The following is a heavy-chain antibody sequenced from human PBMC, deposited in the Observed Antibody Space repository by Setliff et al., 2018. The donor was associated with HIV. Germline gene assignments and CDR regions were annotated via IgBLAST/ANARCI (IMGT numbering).Heavy chain of an antibody. CDR2: IYYSGST. D-gene: IGHD1-1*01. V-gene: IGHV4-61*03. CDR3: AQLGMVDDFDY. J-gene: IGHJ4*02. CDR1: GDSVSSRSYY. Sequence: TSETLSLTCTVSGDSVSSRSYYWSWIRQPPGKGLEWIGYIYYSGSTDYNPSLESRVTISVDTSKNHFSLKLRSVTAADTAVYYCAQLGMVDDFDYWGQGTLVTVSS.